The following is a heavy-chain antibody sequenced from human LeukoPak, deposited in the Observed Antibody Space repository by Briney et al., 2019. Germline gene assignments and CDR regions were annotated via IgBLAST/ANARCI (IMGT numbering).Heavy chain of an antibody. Sequence: GASVKVSCKASGYTFTSYGISWVRQAPGQGLEWMGWISSYNGNTNYAQKLQGRVTMTTETSTSTAYMELRSLRSDDTAVYYCARVTLSEIVVFDIWGQGTMVTVSS. D-gene: IGHD2-15*01. CDR3: ARVTLSEIVVFDI. CDR1: GYTFTSYG. V-gene: IGHV1-18*01. J-gene: IGHJ3*02. CDR2: ISSYNGNT.